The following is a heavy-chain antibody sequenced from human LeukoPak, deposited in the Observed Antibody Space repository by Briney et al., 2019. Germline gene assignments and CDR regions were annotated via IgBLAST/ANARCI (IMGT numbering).Heavy chain of an antibody. D-gene: IGHD6-13*01. J-gene: IGHJ4*02. V-gene: IGHV3-7*01. CDR3: AREGYSSSPQFDY. CDR2: IKQDGSEK. Sequence: PGGSLRLSCAASGFTFSSYWMSWVRQAPGKGLEWVANIKQDGSEKYYVDSVKGRFTISRDNAKNSLYLQVNSLRAEDTAVSYCAREGYSSSPQFDYWGQGTLVTVSS. CDR1: GFTFSSYW.